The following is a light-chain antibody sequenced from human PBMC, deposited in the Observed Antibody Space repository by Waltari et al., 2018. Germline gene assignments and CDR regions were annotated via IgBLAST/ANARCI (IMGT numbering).Light chain of an antibody. J-gene: IGLJ2*01. CDR2: RNN. Sequence: QAGLTQPPSVSKGLRQTATLPCTGNSNNVGNQGAAWLQQHQGHPPKLLSYRNNNRPSGISERLSASRSGDTASLTITGLQPEDAADYFCSAWDSSLSAVVFGGGTKLTVL. V-gene: IGLV10-54*01. CDR3: SAWDSSLSAVV. CDR1: SNNVGNQG.